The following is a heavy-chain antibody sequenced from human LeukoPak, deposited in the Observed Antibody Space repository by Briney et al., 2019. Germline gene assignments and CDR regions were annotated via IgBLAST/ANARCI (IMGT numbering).Heavy chain of an antibody. CDR2: VYYSGST. CDR1: GGSISSYY. Sequence: PSETLSLTCTVSGGSISSYYWSWIRQPPGKGLEWIGYVYYSGSTSYNPSLKSRVTISVDTSKNQFSLKLSSVTAADTAVYYCARGSRTFPSYWGQGTLVTVSS. V-gene: IGHV4-59*01. CDR3: ARGSRTFPSY. D-gene: IGHD2/OR15-2a*01. J-gene: IGHJ4*02.